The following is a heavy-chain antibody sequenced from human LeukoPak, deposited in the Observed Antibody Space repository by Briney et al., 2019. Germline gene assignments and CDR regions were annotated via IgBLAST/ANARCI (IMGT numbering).Heavy chain of an antibody. CDR2: ISAYNGNT. D-gene: IGHD2-15*01. V-gene: IGHV1-18*01. Sequence: ASVKVSCKASGYTFTSYGISWVRQAPGQGLEWMGWISAYNGNTNYAQKLQGRVTMTTDTSTSTAYMELRSLRSDDTAVYYCARDPCSGGSCYLDTFFVYWGQGTLVTVSS. J-gene: IGHJ4*02. CDR1: GYTFTSYG. CDR3: ARDPCSGGSCYLDTFFVY.